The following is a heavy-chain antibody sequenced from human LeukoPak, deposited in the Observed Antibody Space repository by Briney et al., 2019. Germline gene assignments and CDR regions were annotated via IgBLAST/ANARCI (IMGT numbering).Heavy chain of an antibody. D-gene: IGHD1-26*01. V-gene: IGHV4-59*01. CDR3: ARGVEAWELLSYYLDY. J-gene: IGHJ4*02. CDR2: IYYSGST. CDR1: GGSISSYY. Sequence: SETLSLTCTVSGGSISSYYWSWIRQPPGKGLEWIGYIYYSGSTNYNPSLKSRVTISVDTSKNQFSLKLSSVTAADTAVYYCARGVEAWELLSYYLDYWGQGTLVTVSS.